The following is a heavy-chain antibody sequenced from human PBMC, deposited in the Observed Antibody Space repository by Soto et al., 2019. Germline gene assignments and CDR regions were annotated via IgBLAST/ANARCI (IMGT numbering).Heavy chain of an antibody. CDR3: AREKDTAMVPYYYYYGMDV. CDR1: GFTFSSYS. CDR2: ISSSSSYI. Sequence: GGSLRLSCAASGFTFSSYSMNWVRQAPGKGLDWVSSISSSSSYIYYADSVKGRFTISRDNAKNSLYPQMNSLRAEDTAVYYCAREKDTAMVPYYYYYGMDVWGQGTTVTVSS. V-gene: IGHV3-21*01. D-gene: IGHD5-18*01. J-gene: IGHJ6*02.